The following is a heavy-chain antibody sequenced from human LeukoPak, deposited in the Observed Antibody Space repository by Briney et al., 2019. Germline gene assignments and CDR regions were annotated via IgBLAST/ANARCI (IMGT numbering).Heavy chain of an antibody. CDR2: ISSSGSTI. J-gene: IGHJ6*02. Sequence: PGGSLRLSCAASGFTFSSYEMNWVRQAPGKGLERVSYISSSGSTIYYADSVKGRFTISRDNAKNSLYLQMNSLRAEDTAVYYCARRPRQYGMDVWGQGTTVTVSS. CDR1: GFTFSSYE. CDR3: ARRPRQYGMDV. V-gene: IGHV3-48*03.